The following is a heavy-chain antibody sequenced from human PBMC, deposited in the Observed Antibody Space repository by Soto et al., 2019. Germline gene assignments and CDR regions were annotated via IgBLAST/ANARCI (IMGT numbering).Heavy chain of an antibody. Sequence: GASVKVSCKASGYTFTKYYLHWVRQAPGQGLEWMGVINPIVGRTSYAQKFQGRVTVTSDTSTSTLYMDLSSPRSEDTAIYYCTRVAYCGGDCYGKYYYGMDVWGQGTTVTVSS. CDR1: GYTFTKYY. V-gene: IGHV1-46*01. D-gene: IGHD2-21*02. CDR3: TRVAYCGGDCYGKYYYGMDV. J-gene: IGHJ6*02. CDR2: INPIVGRT.